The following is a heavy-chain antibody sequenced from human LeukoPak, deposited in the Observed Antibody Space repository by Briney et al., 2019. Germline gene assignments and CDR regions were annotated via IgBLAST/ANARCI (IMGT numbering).Heavy chain of an antibody. Sequence: GRSLRLSCAASGFTFSNAWMSWGRQAPGKGLEWVGRIKSKTVGATTDCAAPVKGRFTISRDDSKPTLYLEMNSLRTEDTAVYYCTTAVYSSGWYFPDYWGQGTLVTVSS. D-gene: IGHD6-19*01. CDR3: TTAVYSSGWYFPDY. CDR1: GFTFSNAW. J-gene: IGHJ4*02. V-gene: IGHV3-15*01. CDR2: IKSKTVGATT.